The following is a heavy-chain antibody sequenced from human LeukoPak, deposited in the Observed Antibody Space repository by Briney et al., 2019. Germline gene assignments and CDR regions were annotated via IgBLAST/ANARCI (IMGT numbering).Heavy chain of an antibody. Sequence: SETLSLTCTVSGGSISTYFWSWIRQSPGKGLEWIGYLFNSVITKYNPSLTSRVTLSVDTSKNVFSLRLTSVTAADTAVYYCARGWTPNHHTAMAYWGQGILVTVFS. CDR3: ARGWTPNHHTAMAY. D-gene: IGHD5-18*01. CDR2: LFNSVIT. J-gene: IGHJ4*02. V-gene: IGHV4-59*08. CDR1: GGSISTYF.